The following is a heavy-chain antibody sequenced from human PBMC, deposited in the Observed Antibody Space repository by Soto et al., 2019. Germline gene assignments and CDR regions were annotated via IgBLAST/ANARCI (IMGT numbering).Heavy chain of an antibody. CDR3: ARESSVGYCRGGSCKKTYNWFDP. CDR1: GFTFSSYA. V-gene: IGHV3-30-3*01. CDR2: ISYDGSNK. J-gene: IGHJ5*02. D-gene: IGHD2-15*01. Sequence: QVQLVESGGGVVQPGRSLRLSCAASGFTFSSYAMHWVRQAPGKGLEWVAVISYDGSNKYYADSVKGRFTISRDNSKNTLDLQMNSLRAEDTAVYYCARESSVGYCRGGSCKKTYNWFDPWGQGTLVTVSS.